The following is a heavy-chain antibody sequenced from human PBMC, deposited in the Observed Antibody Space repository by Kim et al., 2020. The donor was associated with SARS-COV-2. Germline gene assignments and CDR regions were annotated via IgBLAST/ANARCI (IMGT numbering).Heavy chain of an antibody. V-gene: IGHV3-72*01. CDR1: GFTFRDYY. CDR3: ARAGSYYVSGPDY. Sequence: GGSLRLSCAASGFTFRDYYMDWVRQAPGKGLEWVGRIKNIGNSYTTEYAASVKGRFTITRDDSENSLYLQINSLKTEDTAVYYCARAGSYYVSGPDYWGQGTLVTVSS. CDR2: IKNIGNSYTT. D-gene: IGHD3-10*01. J-gene: IGHJ4*02.